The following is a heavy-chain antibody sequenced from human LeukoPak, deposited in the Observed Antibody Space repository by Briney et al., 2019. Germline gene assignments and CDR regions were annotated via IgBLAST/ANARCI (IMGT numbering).Heavy chain of an antibody. V-gene: IGHV3-11*01. CDR1: GFTFSDYY. Sequence: GGSLRLSCAASGFTFSDYYMSWIRQAPGKGLEWVSYISSSGSTIYYADSVKGRFTISRHNSKNTLYLQMNSLRAEDTAVYYCARGGGTTLYYYGMDVWGQGTTVTVSS. D-gene: IGHD1-1*01. CDR3: ARGGGTTLYYYGMDV. CDR2: ISSSGSTI. J-gene: IGHJ6*02.